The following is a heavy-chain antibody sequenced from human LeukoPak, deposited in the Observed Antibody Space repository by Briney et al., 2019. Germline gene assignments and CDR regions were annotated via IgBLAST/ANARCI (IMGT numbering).Heavy chain of an antibody. CDR2: INANSGTT. CDR1: GFTFSSYA. Sequence: GGSLRLSCAASGFTFSSYAMSWLRQPPGKGLEWVSTINANSGTTSYAASVRGRFTISRDNSKNALYLPLTTLRADDTATYYCAKPISGGLAVTADWFHPWGQGPLVVVSS. V-gene: IGHV3-23*01. CDR3: AKPISGGLAVTADWFHP. D-gene: IGHD2-21*02. J-gene: IGHJ5*01.